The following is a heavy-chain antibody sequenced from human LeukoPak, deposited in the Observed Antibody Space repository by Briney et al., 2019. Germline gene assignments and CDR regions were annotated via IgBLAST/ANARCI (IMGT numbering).Heavy chain of an antibody. CDR1: GYTFTSYD. CDR3: ARGRGYSYGYADY. D-gene: IGHD5-18*01. V-gene: IGHV1-8*01. J-gene: IGHJ4*02. Sequence: SVKVSCKASGYTFTSYDINWVRQATGQGLEWMGWMNPNSGNTGYAEKFQGRVTMTRNTSIRTAYMELSSLRSDDTAVYYCARGRGYSYGYADYWGQGTLVTVSS. CDR2: MNPNSGNT.